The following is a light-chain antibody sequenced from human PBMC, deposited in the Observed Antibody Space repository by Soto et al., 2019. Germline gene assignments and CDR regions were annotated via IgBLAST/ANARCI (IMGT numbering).Light chain of an antibody. Sequence: QSALTQPPSASGTPGQRVTISCSGSSSNIGSGSVNWYQQLPGTAPKLLIYSDNQRPSGVPDRFSGSKSGTSASLAISGLQSEDEADYYCAAWDDRLNGRVFGGGTKLTVL. J-gene: IGLJ3*02. CDR3: AAWDDRLNGRV. CDR2: SDN. CDR1: SSNIGSGS. V-gene: IGLV1-44*01.